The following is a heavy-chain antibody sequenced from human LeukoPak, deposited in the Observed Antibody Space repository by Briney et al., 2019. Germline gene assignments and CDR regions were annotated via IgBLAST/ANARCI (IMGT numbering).Heavy chain of an antibody. CDR3: ATDYGDYLGAFDI. CDR2: IYYSGST. CDR1: GGSISSSSYY. J-gene: IGHJ3*02. V-gene: IGHV4-39*01. Sequence: SETLSLTCTVAGGSISSSSYYWGWIRQPPGKGLEWIGSIYYSGSTYYNPSLKSRVTISVDTSKNQFSLKLSSVTAADTAVYYCATDYGDYLGAFDIWGQGTMVTVSS. D-gene: IGHD4-17*01.